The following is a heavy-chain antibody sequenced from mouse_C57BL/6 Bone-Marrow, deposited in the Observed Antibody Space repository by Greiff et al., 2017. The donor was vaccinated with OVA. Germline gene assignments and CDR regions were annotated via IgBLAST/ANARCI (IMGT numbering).Heavy chain of an antibody. J-gene: IGHJ3*01. CDR3: TRARDSSGFAY. CDR1: GFTFSDSW. D-gene: IGHD3-2*02. Sequence: EVKLQESGGGLVQPGGSMKLSCAASGFTFSDSWMDWVRQSPGKGLAWVAEIRTEGNNHATNDDESVKGRFTISRDDSKIIVYLQMNSLRAEDTGIYYGTRARDSSGFAYWGQGTLVTVSA. V-gene: IGHV6-6*01. CDR2: IRTEGNNHAT.